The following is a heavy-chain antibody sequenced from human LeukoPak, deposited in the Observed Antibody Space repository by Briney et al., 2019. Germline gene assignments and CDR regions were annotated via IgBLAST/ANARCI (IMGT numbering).Heavy chain of an antibody. CDR3: AKLHNLNSDY. D-gene: IGHD1-14*01. Sequence: GGSLRLSCVASGFTLTSGAMNWVRQAPGKGLEWVSATVSRGTTQYADSVKGRFTISRDNSKNTLYLQMNSLRAEDTAVYYCAKLHNLNSDYWGQGTLVTVSS. CDR1: GFTLTSGA. V-gene: IGHV3-23*01. CDR2: TVSRGTT. J-gene: IGHJ4*02.